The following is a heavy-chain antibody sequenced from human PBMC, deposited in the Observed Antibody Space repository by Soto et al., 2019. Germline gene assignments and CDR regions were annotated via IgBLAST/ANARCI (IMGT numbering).Heavy chain of an antibody. J-gene: IGHJ5*02. CDR3: ARERPVAGAAWFDP. V-gene: IGHV1-8*01. Sequence: QVQMVQSGAEVKKPGASVKVSCKASGYTFTSYDINWVRQATGQGLEWMGWMNPTSGNTDYAQKFQGRVTTTRNTSISTAYMELISLRSEDMAVYYCARERPVAGAAWFDPRGQGTLVTVSS. CDR1: GYTFTSYD. CDR2: MNPTSGNT. D-gene: IGHD6-13*01.